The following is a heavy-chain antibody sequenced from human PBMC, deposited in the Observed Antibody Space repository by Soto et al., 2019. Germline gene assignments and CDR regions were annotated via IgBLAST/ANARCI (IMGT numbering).Heavy chain of an antibody. V-gene: IGHV4-39*01. D-gene: IGHD3-16*01. J-gene: IGHJ6*02. CDR2: IYYSGST. Sequence: SETLSLTCTVSGGSISSSSYYWGWIRQPPGKGLEWIGSIYYSGSTYYNPSLKSRVTISVDTSKNQFSLKLSSVTAAVTAVYYCVLRGNYFAMDVWGQGTTVT. CDR1: GGSISSSSYY. CDR3: VLRGNYFAMDV.